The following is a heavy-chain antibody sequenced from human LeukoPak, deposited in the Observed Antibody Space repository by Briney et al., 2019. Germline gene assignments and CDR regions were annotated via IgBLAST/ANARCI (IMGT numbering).Heavy chain of an antibody. Sequence: SETLSLTRTVSRGSISSYYWSWIRQPPGKGLEWIGYIYYSGSTNYNPSLKSRVTISVDTSKNQFSLKLSSVTAADTAVYYCARGNGGEGFGDFWSGYYKTSDAFDIWGQGTMVTVSS. V-gene: IGHV4-59*01. J-gene: IGHJ3*02. CDR2: IYYSGST. CDR3: ARGNGGEGFGDFWSGYYKTSDAFDI. CDR1: RGSISSYY. D-gene: IGHD3-3*01.